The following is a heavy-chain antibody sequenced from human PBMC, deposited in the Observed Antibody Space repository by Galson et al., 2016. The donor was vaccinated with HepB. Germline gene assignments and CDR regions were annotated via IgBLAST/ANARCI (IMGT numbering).Heavy chain of an antibody. J-gene: IGHJ4*02. CDR1: GYIFNDYW. CDR3: ARGIVGDGLDY. CDR2: IHPRDSHT. V-gene: IGHV5-10-1*01. Sequence: QSGAEVKKPGESLKISCQGSGYIFNDYWIGWVRQMPGKGLEWMGRIHPRDSHTSYSPSFRGHVTFSIEKSLNTAFLQWTNLEASDSGTYFCARGIVGDGLDYWGQGTLVTVSS. D-gene: IGHD3-16*01.